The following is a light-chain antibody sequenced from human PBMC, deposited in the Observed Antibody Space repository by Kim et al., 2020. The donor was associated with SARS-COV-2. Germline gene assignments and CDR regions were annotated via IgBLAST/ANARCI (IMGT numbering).Light chain of an antibody. CDR3: QQYYSAPLT. Sequence: GTINGKSGQNVLYSSNNKNYLAWYQQKPAQPPKLLIYWASTRESGVPDRFSGSGSGTDFTLTISSLQAEDVAVYFCQQYYSAPLTFGGGTKVDIK. CDR2: WAS. CDR1: QNVLYSSNNKNY. V-gene: IGKV4-1*01. J-gene: IGKJ4*01.